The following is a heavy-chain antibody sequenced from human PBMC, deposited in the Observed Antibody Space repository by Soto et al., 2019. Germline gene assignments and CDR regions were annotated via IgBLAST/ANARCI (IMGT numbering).Heavy chain of an antibody. CDR2: IYYSGST. Sequence: SETLSLTCTVSGGSVSSGTYFWNWIRQPPGKGLEWIGYIYYSGSTNYNHSLKSRVTISVDTSKNQFSLKLTSVTAAGTAVYYCAGLASQLGPPNYFYNGLDVWDQGTTVTVSS. CDR3: AGLASQLGPPNYFYNGLDV. J-gene: IGHJ6*02. V-gene: IGHV4-61*01. D-gene: IGHD6-6*01. CDR1: GGSVSSGTYF.